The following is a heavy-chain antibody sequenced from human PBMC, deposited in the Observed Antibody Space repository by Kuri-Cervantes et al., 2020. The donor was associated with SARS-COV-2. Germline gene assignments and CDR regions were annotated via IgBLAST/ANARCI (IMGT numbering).Heavy chain of an antibody. Sequence: GESLKISCAASGFTFSSYSVNWVRQAPGKGLEWVSSISSSSSYIYYADSVKGRFIISRDNAKNSLYLQMNSLRVEDTALYYCARAYGDYVFREGLDSWGQGTLVTVSS. J-gene: IGHJ4*02. D-gene: IGHD4-17*01. CDR1: GFTFSSYS. CDR2: ISSSSSYI. CDR3: ARAYGDYVFREGLDS. V-gene: IGHV3-21*06.